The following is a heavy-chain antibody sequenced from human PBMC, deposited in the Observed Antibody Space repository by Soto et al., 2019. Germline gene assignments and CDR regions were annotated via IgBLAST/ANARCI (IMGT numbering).Heavy chain of an antibody. Sequence: EVQLLESGGGLARPGGSLRLSCVASGFIFSDSAMTWIRQAPGKGLEWVATISASGGNIEYTDSLKGRFTISRDNSKKTVYLQINGLTADDTAVHYCAKVAGGLGYFDLWGRVTLITVSS. D-gene: IGHD3-16*01. CDR2: ISASGGNI. V-gene: IGHV3-23*01. CDR1: GFIFSDSA. CDR3: AKVAGGLGYFDL. J-gene: IGHJ2*01.